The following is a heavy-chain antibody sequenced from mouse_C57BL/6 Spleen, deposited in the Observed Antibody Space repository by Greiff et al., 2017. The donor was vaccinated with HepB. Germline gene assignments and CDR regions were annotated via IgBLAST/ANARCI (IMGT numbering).Heavy chain of an antibody. Sequence: DVQLQESGGGLVKPGGSLKLSCAASGFTFSSYAMSWVRQTPEKRLEWVATISDGGSYTYYPDNVKGRFTISRDNAKNNLYLQMSHLKSEDTAMYYCAGYAMDYWGQGTSVTVSS. CDR2: ISDGGSYT. CDR1: GFTFSSYA. V-gene: IGHV5-4*01. CDR3: AGYAMDY. J-gene: IGHJ4*01.